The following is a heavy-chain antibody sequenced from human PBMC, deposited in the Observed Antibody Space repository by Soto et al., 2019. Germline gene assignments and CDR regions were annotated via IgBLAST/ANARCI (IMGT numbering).Heavy chain of an antibody. J-gene: IGHJ6*02. D-gene: IGHD4-17*01. Sequence: GXGPTLVNPTQTLTLTCTFSGFSLSTSGMCVSWIRQPPGKALEWLALIDWDDDKYYSTSLKTRLTISKDTSKNQVVLTMTNMDPVDTATYYCARTLRFYGDYSKGYYYYGMDVWGQGTTVTVSS. CDR2: IDWDDDK. CDR3: ARTLRFYGDYSKGYYYYGMDV. CDR1: GFSLSTSGMC. V-gene: IGHV2-70*01.